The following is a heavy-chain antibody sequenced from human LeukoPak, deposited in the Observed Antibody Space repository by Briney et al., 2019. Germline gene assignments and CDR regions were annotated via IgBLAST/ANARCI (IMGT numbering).Heavy chain of an antibody. Sequence: ASVKVSCKASGGTFSSYAISWVRQAPGQGLEWMGRIIPIFGTANYAQKFQGRVTITTDVSTSTAYMELSSLRSEDTAVYYCARGTWGTGDPYWGQGTLVTVSS. J-gene: IGHJ4*02. CDR1: GGTFSSYA. CDR2: IIPIFGTA. D-gene: IGHD4-17*01. CDR3: ARGTWGTGDPY. V-gene: IGHV1-69*05.